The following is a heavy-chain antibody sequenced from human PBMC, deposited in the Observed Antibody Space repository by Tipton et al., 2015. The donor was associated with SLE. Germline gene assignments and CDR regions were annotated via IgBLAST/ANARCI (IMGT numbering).Heavy chain of an antibody. J-gene: IGHJ6*03. D-gene: IGHD1-26*01. V-gene: IGHV3-43*01. CDR2: ISWDGGST. CDR1: GFTFDDYT. Sequence: SLRLSCAASGFTFDDYTMHWVRQAPGKGLEWVSLISWDGGSTYYADSVKGRFTISTDNSKNSLYLQMNSLRTEDTALYYCAKGKPVGYYMDVWGKGTTVTVSS. CDR3: AKGKPVGYYMDV.